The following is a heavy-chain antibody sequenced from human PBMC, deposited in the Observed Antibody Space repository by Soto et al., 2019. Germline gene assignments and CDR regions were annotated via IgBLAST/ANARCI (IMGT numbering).Heavy chain of an antibody. CDR1: GFTFSSYG. CDR3: ERDGTPDWTRWSEP. D-gene: IGHD1-26*01. Sequence: GWSLRLSCAASGFTFSSYGMHWVRQAPGKGLEWVAVIWYDGSNKYYADSVKGRFTISRDNSKNTLYLQMNSLRVEDTAVYYSERDGTPDWTRWSEPSGQGTLVTVAS. V-gene: IGHV3-33*01. J-gene: IGHJ5*02. CDR2: IWYDGSNK.